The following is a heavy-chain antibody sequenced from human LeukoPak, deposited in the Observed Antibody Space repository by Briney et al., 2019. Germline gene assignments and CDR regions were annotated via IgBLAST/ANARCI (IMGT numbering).Heavy chain of an antibody. CDR1: GFTFSSYG. Sequence: GGSLRLSCAASGFTFSSYGMHWVRQAPGKGLEWVAFIRYDGSNKYYADSVKGRFTISRDNSKNTPYLQMNSLRAEDTAVYYCAKDLFRYYDFWSGYYIDYWGQGTLVTVSS. J-gene: IGHJ4*02. CDR3: AKDLFRYYDFWSGYYIDY. D-gene: IGHD3-3*01. CDR2: IRYDGSNK. V-gene: IGHV3-30*02.